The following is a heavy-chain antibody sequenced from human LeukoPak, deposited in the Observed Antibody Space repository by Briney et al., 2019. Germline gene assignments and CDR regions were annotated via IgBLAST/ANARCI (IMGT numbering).Heavy chain of an antibody. Sequence: ASVKVSCKASGYTFTSYGISWVRQAPGQGLEWMGWISAYNGNTNYAQKLQGRVTMTTDTSTSTAYMELRSLRSDDTAVYYCAKDSQVAEGGFPDYWGQGTLVTVSS. J-gene: IGHJ4*02. CDR3: AKDSQVAEGGFPDY. CDR2: ISAYNGNT. D-gene: IGHD5-12*01. CDR1: GYTFTSYG. V-gene: IGHV1-18*01.